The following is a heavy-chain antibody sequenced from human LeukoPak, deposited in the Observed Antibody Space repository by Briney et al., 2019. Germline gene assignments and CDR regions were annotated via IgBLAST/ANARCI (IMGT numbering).Heavy chain of an antibody. CDR2: IYHSGST. CDR3: ARGCYYGSGSYRYYYYYYGMDV. CDR1: GGSISSGGYY. J-gene: IGHJ6*02. V-gene: IGHV4-30-2*01. D-gene: IGHD3-10*01. Sequence: SETLSLTCTVSGGSISSGGYYWSCIRQPPGKGLECIGYIYHSGSTYYNPSLKSRVTISVDTSKNQFSLKLSSVTAADTAVYYCARGCYYGSGSYRYYYYYYGMDVWGQGTTVTVSS.